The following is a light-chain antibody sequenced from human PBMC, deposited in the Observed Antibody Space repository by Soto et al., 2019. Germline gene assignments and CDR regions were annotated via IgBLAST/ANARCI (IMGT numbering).Light chain of an antibody. CDR2: GAS. V-gene: IGKV3-20*01. J-gene: IGKJ1*01. CDR3: QQYGSSGT. Sequence: EIVLTQSPGTLSLSPGERATLSCRASQSVSNSYLSCYQQKARQAPRLLIYGASNRATGIPDMFGGGGSGTYFPIIISRLEPEDVAVYYCQQYGSSGTFGQGTKVEIK. CDR1: QSVSNSY.